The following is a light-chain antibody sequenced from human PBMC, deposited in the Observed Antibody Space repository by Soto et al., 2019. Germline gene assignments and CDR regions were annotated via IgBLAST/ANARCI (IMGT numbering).Light chain of an antibody. CDR1: QIISSY. Sequence: DIQMTQSPSSLSASVGDRVTITCRASQIISSYLNWYQQKPGKAPKLLIYAASSLQSGVPARFSGSGSGTDFTLTISSLKPEDFATYYCQQIYSTPWTFGQGTKVEIK. CDR2: AAS. CDR3: QQIYSTPWT. V-gene: IGKV1-39*01. J-gene: IGKJ1*01.